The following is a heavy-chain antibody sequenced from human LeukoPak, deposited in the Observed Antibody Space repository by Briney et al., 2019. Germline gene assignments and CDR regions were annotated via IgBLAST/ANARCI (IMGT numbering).Heavy chain of an antibody. D-gene: IGHD2-2*01. CDR2: INHSGST. V-gene: IGHV4-34*01. J-gene: IGHJ4*02. CDR3: ARIVWVPAAILDY. Sequence: PSETLSLTCAVYGGSFSGYYWSWIRQPLGKGLEWIGEINHSGSTNYNPSLKSQVTISVDTSKNQFSLKLGSVTAADTAVYYCARIVWVPAAILDYWGQGTLVTVSS. CDR1: GGSFSGYY.